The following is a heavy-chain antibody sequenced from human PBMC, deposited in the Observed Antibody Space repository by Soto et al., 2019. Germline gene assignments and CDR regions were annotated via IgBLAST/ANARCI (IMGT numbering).Heavy chain of an antibody. V-gene: IGHV4-30-2*02. CDR3: ARAGYYGSGSYSNLDY. D-gene: IGHD3-10*01. Sequence: PSETLSLTCAVSGGSISSGGYSWSWIRQPPGKGLEWIGYIYHSGSTYYNPSLKSRVTISVDTSKNQFSLKLSSVTAADTAVYYCARAGYYGSGSYSNLDYWGQGTLVTVSS. CDR1: GGSISSGGYS. J-gene: IGHJ4*02. CDR2: IYHSGST.